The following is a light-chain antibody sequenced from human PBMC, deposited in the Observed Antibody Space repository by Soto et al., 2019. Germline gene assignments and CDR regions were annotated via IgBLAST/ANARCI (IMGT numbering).Light chain of an antibody. V-gene: IGLV7-46*01. J-gene: IGLJ3*02. CDR1: TGAVTTGHY. Sequence: QAVVTQEPSLTVSPGGTVTLTCGSSTGAVTTGHYPYWFQQKPGQAPRTLIYDTNNKHSWTPARFSGSLLGGQPALTLSGAQPGDEADYYCSLSYSDIRVFGGGTKLTVL. CDR2: DTN. CDR3: SLSYSDIRV.